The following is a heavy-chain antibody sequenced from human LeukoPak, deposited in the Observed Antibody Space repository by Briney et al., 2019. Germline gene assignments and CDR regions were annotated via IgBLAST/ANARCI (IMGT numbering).Heavy chain of an antibody. CDR1: GYTFTSYD. Sequence: ASVKVSCKASGYTFTSYDINWVRQATGQGLEWMGWMNPNSGNTGYAQKFQGRVTMTRDTSISTAYMELSRLRSDDTAVYYCARDLGTTYFWFDPWGQGTLVTVSS. CDR3: ARDLGTTYFWFDP. CDR2: MNPNSGNT. V-gene: IGHV1-8*01. J-gene: IGHJ5*02. D-gene: IGHD1-7*01.